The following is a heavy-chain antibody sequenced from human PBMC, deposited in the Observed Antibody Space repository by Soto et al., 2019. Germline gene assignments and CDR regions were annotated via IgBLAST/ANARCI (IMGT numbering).Heavy chain of an antibody. CDR1: GFTFSSYW. D-gene: IGHD5-12*01. V-gene: IGHV3-74*01. CDR3: AKDQQGGGYDRNWFAL. J-gene: IGHJ5*02. CDR2: INSDGSST. Sequence: GGSLRLSCAASGFTFSSYWMHWDRQAPGKGLVWVSRINSDGSSTSYADSVKGRFTISRDNSKNTLHLQMNSLGAEDTAVYYCAKDQQGGGYDRNWFALRAQGTLVPVSS.